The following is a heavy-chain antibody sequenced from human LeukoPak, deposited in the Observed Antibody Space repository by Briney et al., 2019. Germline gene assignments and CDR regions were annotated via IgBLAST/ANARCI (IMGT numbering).Heavy chain of an antibody. CDR1: GGSISWTSYY. V-gene: IGHV4-39*01. D-gene: IGHD5-24*01. CDR2: FYYNGST. CDR3: ARHGMATIIN. Sequence: SETLSLTCTVSGGSISWTSYYWGWIRQPPGKGLELIGSFYYNGSTYYGPSLKSRATISAETSKNQFSLKLSSVTAADTAVFYCARHGMATIINWGQGTLVTVSS. J-gene: IGHJ4*02.